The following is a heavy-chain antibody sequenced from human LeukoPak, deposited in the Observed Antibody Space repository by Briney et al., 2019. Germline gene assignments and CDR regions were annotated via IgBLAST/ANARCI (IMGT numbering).Heavy chain of an antibody. J-gene: IGHJ3*02. CDR1: GFTFSNYA. V-gene: IGHV3-23*01. CDR3: ARKWNGGFDI. D-gene: IGHD1-1*01. CDR2: QSDTGAYT. Sequence: QPGGSLRLSCTASGFTFSNYAMSWVRQAPGEGLEWVSDQSDTGAYTNYVGPAKGRFTISRDNSKNTLWLQMNSLRAEDTAVYYCARKWNGGFDIWSQGTMVTVSS.